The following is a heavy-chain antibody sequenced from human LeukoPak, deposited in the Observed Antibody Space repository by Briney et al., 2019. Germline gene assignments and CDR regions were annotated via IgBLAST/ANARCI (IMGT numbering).Heavy chain of an antibody. D-gene: IGHD3-10*01. V-gene: IGHV4-30-2*01. Sequence: SETLSLTCTVSGDSISSGGYCWTWIRQPPGKGLEWIGFIYHSGSTYYNPSLKSRLLISIDRSKNQFSLRLSSVTAADTAVYYCARTMVRGVRPAFDIWGQGTMVTVSS. J-gene: IGHJ3*02. CDR2: IYHSGST. CDR1: GDSISSGGYC. CDR3: ARTMVRGVRPAFDI.